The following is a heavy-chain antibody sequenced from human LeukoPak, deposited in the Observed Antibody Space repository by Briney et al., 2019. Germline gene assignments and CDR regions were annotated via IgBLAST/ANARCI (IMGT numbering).Heavy chain of an antibody. V-gene: IGHV4-39*01. Sequence: ASETLSLTCSVSGGSITSSSYYWAWIRQPPEKGLEWIGSMYYTGGTSYSPSLKSRVTMSVDTSKNQFSLKLSSVTAADTAVYYCARRAEVRGAYYFDYWGQGTLVTVSS. D-gene: IGHD3-10*01. J-gene: IGHJ4*02. CDR1: GGSITSSSYY. CDR3: ARRAEVRGAYYFDY. CDR2: MYYTGGT.